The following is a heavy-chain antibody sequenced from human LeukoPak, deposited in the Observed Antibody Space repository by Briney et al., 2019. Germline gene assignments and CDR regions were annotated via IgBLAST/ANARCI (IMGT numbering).Heavy chain of an antibody. J-gene: IGHJ6*02. CDR1: GYTFTNYY. CDR2: INPLGGST. D-gene: IGHD3-10*01. CDR3: ATSGSGTPYYYGMDV. Sequence: ASVKVSCKTSGYTFTNYYMHWVRQAPGQGLEWMGIINPLGGSTSYAQKFRDRVTMTSDTSTNTVYLSLTSLRSEDTAVYYCATSGSGTPYYYGMDVWGQGTTVTVSS. V-gene: IGHV1-46*01.